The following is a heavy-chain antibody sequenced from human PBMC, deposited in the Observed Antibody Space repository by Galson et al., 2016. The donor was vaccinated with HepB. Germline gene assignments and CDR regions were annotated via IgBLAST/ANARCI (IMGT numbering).Heavy chain of an antibody. Sequence: SLRLSCAASGFTFSNYGMHWVRQTPGKGLEWVAVIWFDGSNEYYSDSVKGRFTISRDNSKNTLYLQMNSLRAEDTAVYYCARDPGRIAAAGHLDSWGQGTLVTVS. D-gene: IGHD6-13*01. CDR2: IWFDGSNE. J-gene: IGHJ5*01. V-gene: IGHV3-30*19. CDR3: ARDPGRIAAAGHLDS. CDR1: GFTFSNYG.